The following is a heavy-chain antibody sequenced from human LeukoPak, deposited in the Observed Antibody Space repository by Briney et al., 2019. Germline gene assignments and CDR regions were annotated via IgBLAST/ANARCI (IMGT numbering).Heavy chain of an antibody. CDR1: GFTFSSYA. CDR2: ISGSGGST. Sequence: PGGSLRLSCAASGFTFSSYAMSWVRQAPVKGLEWVSAISGSGGSTYYADSVKGRFTISRDNSKNTLYLQMNSLRAEDTAVYYCAKVGAARHDFDYWGQGTLVTVSS. V-gene: IGHV3-23*01. D-gene: IGHD6-6*01. J-gene: IGHJ4*02. CDR3: AKVGAARHDFDY.